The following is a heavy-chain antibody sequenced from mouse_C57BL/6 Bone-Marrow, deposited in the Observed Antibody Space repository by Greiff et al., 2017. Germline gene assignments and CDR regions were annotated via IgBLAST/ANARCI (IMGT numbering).Heavy chain of an antibody. V-gene: IGHV1-26*01. J-gene: IGHJ2*01. CDR1: GYTFTDYY. Sequence: EVQLQQSGPELVKPGASVKISCKASGYTFTDYYMNWVKQSHGKSLEWIGDINPNNGGTSYNQKFKGKATLTVDKSSSTAYMELRSLTSEDSAVYYCARKDYSNYGGNYWGQGTTLTVSS. CDR2: INPNNGGT. D-gene: IGHD2-5*01. CDR3: ARKDYSNYGGNY.